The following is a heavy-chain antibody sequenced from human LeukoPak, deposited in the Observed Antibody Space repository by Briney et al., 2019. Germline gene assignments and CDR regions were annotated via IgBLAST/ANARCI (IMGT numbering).Heavy chain of an antibody. CDR2: IKYKTDGGTT. CDR3: STVAYCSSTTCPGTFDY. Sequence: GGSLRLSCAASGFTFSSAWMSWVRQAPGKGLEWVGRIKYKTDGGTTNYAAPVKGRFTISRDDSKNTLYLQMNSLKTEDTAVYWCSTVAYCSSTTCPGTFDYWGQGTLVTVSS. CDR1: GFTFSSAW. J-gene: IGHJ4*02. D-gene: IGHD2-2*01. V-gene: IGHV3-15*01.